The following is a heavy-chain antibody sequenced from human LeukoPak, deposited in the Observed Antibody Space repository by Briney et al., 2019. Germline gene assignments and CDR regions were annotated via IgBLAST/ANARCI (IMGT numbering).Heavy chain of an antibody. V-gene: IGHV1-46*01. CDR1: GYTFTNYY. D-gene: IGHD7-27*01. J-gene: IGHJ4*02. Sequence: ASVKVSCKASGYTFTNYYMHWVRQAPGQGLEWMGIINPSGGSTSYAQKFQGRVTMTRDTSTSTVYMELSSLRSEDTAVYYCARDLPDPYLGIGIPDDYWGQGTLVTVSS. CDR2: INPSGGST. CDR3: ARDLPDPYLGIGIPDDY.